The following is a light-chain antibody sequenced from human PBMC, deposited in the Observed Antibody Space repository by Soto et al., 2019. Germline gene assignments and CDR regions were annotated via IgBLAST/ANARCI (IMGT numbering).Light chain of an antibody. V-gene: IGKV1-13*02. CDR2: DAS. Sequence: AIQLTQSPSSLSASVGDRVSITCRASQGISSALAWYQHKPGKPPKILIYDASSLQSGFPSRFRGSESGTECTLTISSLQPEDFATYYCQQLKSYPFTFGQGTRLEIK. CDR3: QQLKSYPFT. CDR1: QGISSA. J-gene: IGKJ5*01.